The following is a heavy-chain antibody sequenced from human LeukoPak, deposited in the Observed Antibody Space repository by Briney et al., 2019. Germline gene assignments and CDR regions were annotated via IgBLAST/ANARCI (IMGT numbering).Heavy chain of an antibody. Sequence: TGGSLRLSCAASGFTFSSYSMNWVRQAPGKGLEWVSSISSSSSYIYYADSVKGRFTISRDNAKNSLYLQMNSLRAEDTAVYYCARSVAATFVDVWGQGTTVTVSS. J-gene: IGHJ6*02. CDR1: GFTFSSYS. V-gene: IGHV3-21*01. CDR3: ARSVAATFVDV. D-gene: IGHD2-15*01. CDR2: ISSSSSYI.